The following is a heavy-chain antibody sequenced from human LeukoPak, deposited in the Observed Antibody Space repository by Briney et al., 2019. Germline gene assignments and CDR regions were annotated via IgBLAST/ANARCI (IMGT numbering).Heavy chain of an antibody. CDR2: IYPNRGGT. CDR3: ARDPKNTYYLDV. J-gene: IGHJ6*03. V-gene: IGHV1-2*02. CDR1: GYTFTGYY. Sequence: GASVKVSCKASGYTFTGYYLHWGRQAPGQGLEWSLWIYPNRGGTNYAQKFQGQVTMTRDTSISTAYMELRRLTSDDTAVYYCARDPKNTYYLDVWGKGTTVTVYS.